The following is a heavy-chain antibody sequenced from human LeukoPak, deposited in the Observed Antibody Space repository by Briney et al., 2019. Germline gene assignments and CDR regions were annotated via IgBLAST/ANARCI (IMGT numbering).Heavy chain of an antibody. V-gene: IGHV3-21*01. D-gene: IGHD6-6*01. CDR3: ARDSYPYSSSSLSDY. CDR1: GFTFSSYA. J-gene: IGHJ4*02. Sequence: GGSLRLSCAASGFTFSSYAMHWVRQAPGKGLEWVSSISSSSSYIYYADSVKGRFTISRDNAKNSLYLQMNSLRAEDTAVYYCARDSYPYSSSSLSDYWGQGTLVTVSS. CDR2: ISSSSSYI.